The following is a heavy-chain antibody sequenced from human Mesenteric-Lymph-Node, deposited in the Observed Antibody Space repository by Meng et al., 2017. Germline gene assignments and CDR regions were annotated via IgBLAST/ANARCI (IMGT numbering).Heavy chain of an antibody. CDR2: VYHSGST. J-gene: IGHJ4*02. V-gene: IGHV4-4*02. D-gene: IGHD4-17*01. CDR1: GGSISSDNW. CDR3: ARATVTRLFDL. Sequence: VPLQGSGPGLVEPSGTLSLTCAVFGGSISSDNWWTWVRQAPGKGLEWIGEVYHSGSTFYNPSFESRVTISIDESRSHFSLNLASVTAADTAIYYCARATVTRLFDLWGQGTLVTVSS.